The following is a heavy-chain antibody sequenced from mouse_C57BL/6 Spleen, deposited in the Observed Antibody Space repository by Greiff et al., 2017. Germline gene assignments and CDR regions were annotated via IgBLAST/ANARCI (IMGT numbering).Heavy chain of an antibody. CDR3: ARGDYEYDDY. Sequence: QVQLQQPGAELVRPGSSVKLSCKASGYTFTSYWMHWVKQRPIQGLEWIGNIDPSDSETHYNQKFKDKATLTVDKSSSTAYMQLSSLTSEDSAVYYCARGDYEYDDYWGQGTTLTVAS. CDR2: IDPSDSET. V-gene: IGHV1-52*01. CDR1: GYTFTSYW. J-gene: IGHJ2*01. D-gene: IGHD2-4*01.